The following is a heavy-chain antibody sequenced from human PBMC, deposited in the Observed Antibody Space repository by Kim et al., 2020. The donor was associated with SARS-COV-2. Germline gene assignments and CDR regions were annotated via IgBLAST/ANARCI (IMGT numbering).Heavy chain of an antibody. CDR2: ISSSSSYI. Sequence: GGSLRLSCAASGFTFSSYSMNWVRQAPGKGLEWVSSISSSSSYIYYADSVKGRFTISGDNAKNSLYLQMNSLRAEDTAVYYCARDQPGIAAAGTPYWGQGTLVTVSS. V-gene: IGHV3-21*01. CDR3: ARDQPGIAAAGTPY. D-gene: IGHD6-13*01. CDR1: GFTFSSYS. J-gene: IGHJ4*02.